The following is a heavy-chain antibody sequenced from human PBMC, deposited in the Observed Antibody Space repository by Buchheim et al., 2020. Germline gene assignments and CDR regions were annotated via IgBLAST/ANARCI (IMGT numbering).Heavy chain of an antibody. CDR1: GFTFSSYA. CDR2: IVGSGRST. D-gene: IGHD4-11*01. V-gene: IGHV3-23*04. CDR3: ATGPLDYTNYVGPAFTNSYYYGMDV. Sequence: KLVESGGGLVKPGGSLRLSCAASGFTFSSYAMNWVRQAPGKGLEWVSTIVGSGRSTYYADSVKGRFTISRDNSKNTLYLQMNSLRVEDTAVYYCATGPLDYTNYVGPAFTNSYYYGMDVWGLGTT. J-gene: IGHJ6*02.